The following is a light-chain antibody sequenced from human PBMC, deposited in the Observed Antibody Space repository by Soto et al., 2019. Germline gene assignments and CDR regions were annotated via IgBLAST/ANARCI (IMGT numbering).Light chain of an antibody. CDR2: GAS. CDR1: QSVSSGY. CDR3: QQYGSSPYT. J-gene: IGKJ2*01. V-gene: IGKV3-20*01. Sequence: EIVLTHSPGTLSLSPGERATLSCRASQSVSSGYLAWYQQKPGQAPRLLIYGASSRATGIPDRFSGSGSGTAVTLTISRLEPEEFAVYYWQQYGSSPYTFGQGTKLEIK.